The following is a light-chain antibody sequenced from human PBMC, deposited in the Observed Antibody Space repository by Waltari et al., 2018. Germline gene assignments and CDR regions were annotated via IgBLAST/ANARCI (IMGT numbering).Light chain of an antibody. V-gene: IGKV1-16*01. CDR3: QQYNHYPIP. J-gene: IGKJ5*01. CDR1: QDITNY. Sequence: DIQMTQSPPSLSASVGDTVTITCRSSQDITNYLAWFQQRPGKAPKSLIYAASTLHGGVPSRFRGFGFGTDFTLCISNLQREDFATYYSQQYNHYPIPFGQGTRL. CDR2: AAS.